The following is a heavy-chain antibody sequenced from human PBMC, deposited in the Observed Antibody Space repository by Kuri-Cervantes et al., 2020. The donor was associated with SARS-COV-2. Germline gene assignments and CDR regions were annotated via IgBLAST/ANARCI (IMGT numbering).Heavy chain of an antibody. D-gene: IGHD5-18*01. CDR3: ARQGTAMALGDAFDI. CDR1: GYSFSSYR. J-gene: IGHJ3*02. Sequence: KVSCKGSGYSFSSYRIVWVRQRPGKGLEWMGVIYPSDSDTKYSPSFEGQVTISADKSISTAYLQWSSLKASDTAMYYCARQGTAMALGDAFDIWGQGTMVTVSS. CDR2: IYPSDSDT. V-gene: IGHV5-51*01.